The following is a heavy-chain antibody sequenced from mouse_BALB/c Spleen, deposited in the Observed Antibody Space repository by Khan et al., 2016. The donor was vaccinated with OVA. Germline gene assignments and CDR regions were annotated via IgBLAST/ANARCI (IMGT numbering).Heavy chain of an antibody. J-gene: IGHJ4*01. CDR3: ARRDYVMDY. Sequence: QVQLKQSGAELVRPGTSVKVSCKASGYAFTNYLIEWVKQRPGQGLEWIGVINPGSGGTNYNEKFEGKATLTADKSSSTAYMQLSSLTSDDSAVYFCARRDYVMDYWGQGTSVTVSS. CDR1: GYAFTNYL. CDR2: INPGSGGT. V-gene: IGHV1-54*01.